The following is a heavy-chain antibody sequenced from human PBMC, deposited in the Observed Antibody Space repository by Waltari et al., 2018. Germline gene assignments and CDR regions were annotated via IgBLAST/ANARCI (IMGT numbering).Heavy chain of an antibody. CDR3: ARSSQYYDFWSGYPDEILGLWFDP. D-gene: IGHD3-3*01. V-gene: IGHV4-38-2*01. Sequence: QVQLQESGPGLVKPSETLSLPCAVAGYYISSGYSWGWLRQPPGKGLELTGSIYHSGSTYYNPSLKSRVTISVDTSKNQFSLKLSSVTAADTAVYYCARSSQYYDFWSGYPDEILGLWFDPWGQGTLVTVSS. CDR2: IYHSGST. J-gene: IGHJ5*02. CDR1: GYYISSGYS.